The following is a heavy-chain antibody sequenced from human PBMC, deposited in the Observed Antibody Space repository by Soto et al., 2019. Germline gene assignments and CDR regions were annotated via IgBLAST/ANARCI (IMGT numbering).Heavy chain of an antibody. Sequence: PSEALSLTCAVYGGSFSGYYWSWIRQPPGKGLEWIGEINHSGSTNYNPSLKSRVTISVDTSKNQFSLKLSSVTAADTAVYYCARGRGLPYAISYYYGMDVWGQGTTVTVSS. V-gene: IGHV4-34*01. CDR2: INHSGST. J-gene: IGHJ6*02. CDR1: GGSFSGYY. CDR3: ARGRGLPYAISYYYGMDV. D-gene: IGHD3-9*01.